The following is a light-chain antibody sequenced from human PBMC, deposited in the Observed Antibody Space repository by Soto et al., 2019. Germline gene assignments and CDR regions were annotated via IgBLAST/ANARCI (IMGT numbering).Light chain of an antibody. CDR3: HEYAVSPLT. J-gene: IGKJ4*01. CDR1: QSVGRNY. Sequence: IVLTQSPGTLSLSPGESATLSCRASQSVGRNYLAWFQHKPDHAPRLLIYDASNKDTGVPDRFSGSGSWTALTVSVARLEPEDFAVYYCHEYAVSPLTFGGGATVEIK. V-gene: IGKV3-20*01. CDR2: DAS.